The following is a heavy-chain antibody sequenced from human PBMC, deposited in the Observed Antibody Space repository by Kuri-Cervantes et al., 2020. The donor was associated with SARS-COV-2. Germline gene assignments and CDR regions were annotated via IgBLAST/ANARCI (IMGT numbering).Heavy chain of an antibody. J-gene: IGHJ4*02. CDR1: GGSISSSSYY. D-gene: IGHD3-10*01. CDR2: IYYSGST. CDR3: ASTFSYYYGSGSSYYFDY. Sequence: ESLKISCTVSGGSISSSSYYWSWIRQPPGKGLEWIGYIYYSGSTNYNPSLKSRVTISVDTSKSQFSLKLSSVTAADTAVYYCASTFSYYYGSGSSYYFDYWGQGTLVTVSS. V-gene: IGHV4-61*01.